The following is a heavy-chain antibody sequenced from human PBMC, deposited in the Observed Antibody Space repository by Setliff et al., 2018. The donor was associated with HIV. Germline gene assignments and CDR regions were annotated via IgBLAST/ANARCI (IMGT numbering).Heavy chain of an antibody. CDR1: GYTFTNSF. CDR3: AREYHIPAADTRVGNYFDY. D-gene: IGHD6-25*01. J-gene: IGHJ4*02. V-gene: IGHV1-46*01. CDR2: INPSDGAT. Sequence: ASVKVSCKASGYTFTNSFMHWVRQAPGQGLEWMGIINPSDGATTYAQKFEDRVTMTRDTSTNTVYMELSSLRSEDTAVYFCAREYHIPAADTRVGNYFDYWGQGTLVTAPQ.